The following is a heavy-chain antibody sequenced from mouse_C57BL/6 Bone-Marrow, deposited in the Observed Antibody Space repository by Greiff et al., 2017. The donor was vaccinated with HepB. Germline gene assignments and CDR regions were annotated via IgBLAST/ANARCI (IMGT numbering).Heavy chain of an antibody. J-gene: IGHJ2*01. CDR1: GYAFSSSW. V-gene: IGHV1-82*01. CDR2: IYPGDGGT. D-gene: IGHD2-4*01. CDR3: AKDPPYDDYDVGYFDY. Sequence: QVQLQQSGPELVKPGASVKISCKASGYAFSSSWMNWVKQRPGKGLEWIGRIYPGDGGTNYNGKFKGKATLTADKSSNTAYMQLSSLTSEVSAVYFCAKDPPYDDYDVGYFDYWGQGTTLTVSS.